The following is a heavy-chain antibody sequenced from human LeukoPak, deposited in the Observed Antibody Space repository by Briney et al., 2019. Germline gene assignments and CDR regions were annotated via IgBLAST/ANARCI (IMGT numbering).Heavy chain of an antibody. CDR2: IYTSGST. CDR3: ARNSRYSSSWYVAPFFDY. D-gene: IGHD6-13*01. V-gene: IGHV4-61*02. J-gene: IGHJ4*02. CDR1: GDSISTSKSY. Sequence: SETLSLTCTVSGDSISTSKSYWSWIRQPAGKVLEWIGRIYTSGSTNYNPSLKSRVTMSVDTSKNQFSLKLSSVTAADTAVYYCARNSRYSSSWYVAPFFDYWGQGTLVTVSS.